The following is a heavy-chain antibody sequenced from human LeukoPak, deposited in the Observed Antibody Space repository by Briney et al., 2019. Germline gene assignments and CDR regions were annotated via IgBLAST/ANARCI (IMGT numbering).Heavy chain of an antibody. V-gene: IGHV4-30-2*01. D-gene: IGHD3-22*01. CDR1: GGSISSGGYS. CDR3: ASSGTYYYDSSGPPAHLQH. CDR2: IYHSGST. J-gene: IGHJ1*01. Sequence: PSETLSLTCAVSGGSISSGGYSWSWIRQPPGKGLEWIGYIYHSGSTYYNPSLKSRVTISVDRSKNQFSLKLSSVTAADTAVYYCASSGTYYYDSSGPPAHLQHWGQGTLVTVSS.